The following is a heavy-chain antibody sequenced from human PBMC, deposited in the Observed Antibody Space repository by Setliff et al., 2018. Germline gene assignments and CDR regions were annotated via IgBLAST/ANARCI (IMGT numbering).Heavy chain of an antibody. CDR2: ISGDGITI. V-gene: IGHV3-11*04. D-gene: IGHD3-10*01. CDR1: GFSFSYYY. CDR3: ARDGVFYGMDV. Sequence: LRLSCAASGFSFSYYYMSWVRQAPGKGLEWLSKISGDGITIYYADSVRGRFTISRDNAKDSLYLQMNSLRAEDTALYYCARDGVFYGMDVWGQGTTVTVSS. J-gene: IGHJ6*02.